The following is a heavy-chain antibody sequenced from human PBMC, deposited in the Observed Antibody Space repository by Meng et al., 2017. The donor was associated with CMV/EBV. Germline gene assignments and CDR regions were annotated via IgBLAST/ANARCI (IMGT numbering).Heavy chain of an antibody. D-gene: IGHD1-26*01. J-gene: IGHJ6*02. Sequence: GESLKISCAASGFTFSSYGMHWVRQAPGKGLEWVAVIWYDGSNKYYADSVKGRFTIPRDNSKNTLYLQMNSLRAEDTAVYYCAKDRSVGFMDVWGQGTTVTVSS. V-gene: IGHV3-33*06. CDR3: AKDRSVGFMDV. CDR2: IWYDGSNK. CDR1: GFTFSSYG.